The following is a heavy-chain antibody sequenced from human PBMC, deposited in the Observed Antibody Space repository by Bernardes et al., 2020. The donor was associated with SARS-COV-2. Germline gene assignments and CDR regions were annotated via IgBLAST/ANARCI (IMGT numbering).Heavy chain of an antibody. CDR1: GYTLTELS. CDR2: FDPEDGET. J-gene: IGHJ5*02. Sequence: ASVKVSCKVSGYTLTELSMHWVRQAPGKGLEWMGGFDPEDGETIYAQKFQGRVNMTEDTSTDTAYMELSSLRSEDTAVYYCATRPPYYSSSWYWFDPWGQGTLVTVSS. D-gene: IGHD6-13*01. CDR3: ATRPPYYSSSWYWFDP. V-gene: IGHV1-24*01.